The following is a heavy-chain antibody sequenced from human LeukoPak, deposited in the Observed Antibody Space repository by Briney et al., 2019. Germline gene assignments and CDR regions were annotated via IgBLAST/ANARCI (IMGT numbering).Heavy chain of an antibody. Sequence: SETLSLTCTVSDGSISSGDYYWSWIRQPPGKGLEWIGYIYYSGSTYYNPSLKSRVTISVDTSKNQFSLKLSSVTAADTAVYYCARLSGEWYYYYGMDVWGKGTTVTVSS. CDR2: IYYSGST. CDR3: ARLSGEWYYYYGMDV. V-gene: IGHV4-30-4*01. J-gene: IGHJ6*04. CDR1: DGSISSGDYY. D-gene: IGHD3-10*01.